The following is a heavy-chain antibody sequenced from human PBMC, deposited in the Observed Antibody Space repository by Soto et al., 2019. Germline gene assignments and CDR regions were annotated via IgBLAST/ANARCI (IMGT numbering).Heavy chain of an antibody. CDR2: INPNSGGT. V-gene: IGHV1-2*02. Sequence: GASVKVSCKASGYTFTGYYMHWVRQAPGQGLEWMGWINPNSGGTNYAQKFQGRVTMTRDTSISTAYMELSRLRSDDTAVYYCARVPLNYYDSSGYNYYFDYWGQGTLVTVS. CDR3: ARVPLNYYDSSGYNYYFDY. J-gene: IGHJ4*02. D-gene: IGHD3-22*01. CDR1: GYTFTGYY.